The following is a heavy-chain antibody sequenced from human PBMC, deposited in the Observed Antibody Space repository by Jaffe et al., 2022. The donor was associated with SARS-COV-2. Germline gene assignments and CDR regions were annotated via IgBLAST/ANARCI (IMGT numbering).Heavy chain of an antibody. CDR2: IWYDGSNK. CDR3: ARATGHARLLEWLLSDYYYYGMDV. Sequence: QVQLVESGGGVVQPGRSLRLSCAASGFTFSSYGMHWVRQAPGKGLEWVAVIWYDGSNKYYADSVKGRFTISRDNSKNTLYLQMNSLRAEDTAVYYCARATGHARLLEWLLSDYYYYGMDVWGQGTTVTVSS. J-gene: IGHJ6*02. CDR1: GFTFSSYG. V-gene: IGHV3-33*01. D-gene: IGHD3-3*01.